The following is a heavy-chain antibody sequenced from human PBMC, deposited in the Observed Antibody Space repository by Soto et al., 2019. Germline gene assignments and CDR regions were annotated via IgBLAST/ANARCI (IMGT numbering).Heavy chain of an antibody. J-gene: IGHJ4*02. CDR1: GFTFSSYW. CDR2: IKQDGSEK. D-gene: IGHD1-7*01. Sequence: GGSLRLSCAASGFTFSSYWMSWVRQAPGKGLEWVANIKQDGSEKYYVDSVKGRFTISRDNAKNSLYLQMNSLRAEDTAVYYCARDIVDFDNWNWLGIDYWGQGTLVTVSS. CDR3: ARDIVDFDNWNWLGIDY. V-gene: IGHV3-7*05.